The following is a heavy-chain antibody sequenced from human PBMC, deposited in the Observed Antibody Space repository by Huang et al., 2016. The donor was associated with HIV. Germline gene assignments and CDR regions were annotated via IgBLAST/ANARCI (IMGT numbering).Heavy chain of an antibody. V-gene: IGHV3-74*01. J-gene: IGHJ4*02. CDR3: ARDSQQWLVEDY. Sequence: EVQLVESGGGLVQPGGSLRLSCAASGFTFSSYWMHWVRQAPGKGLVGFSLINSDGSSTSYADSVKGRFTISRDNAKNTLYLQMNSLRAEDTAVYYCARDSQQWLVEDYWGQGTLVTVSS. CDR1: GFTFSSYW. D-gene: IGHD6-19*01. CDR2: INSDGSST.